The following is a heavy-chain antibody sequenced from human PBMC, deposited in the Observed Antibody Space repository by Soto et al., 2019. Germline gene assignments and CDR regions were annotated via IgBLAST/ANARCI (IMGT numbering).Heavy chain of an antibody. J-gene: IGHJ6*02. V-gene: IGHV3-30*18. CDR2: ISYDGSNK. CDR1: GFTFSSYG. D-gene: IGHD6-13*01. CDR3: AKDSSSWYMNYDGMDV. Sequence: QVQLVESGGGVVQPGRSLRLSCAASGFTFSSYGMHWVRQAPGKGLEWVAVISYDGSNKYYADSVKGRFTISRDNSKNPLYLQMNSLRAEETAVYYCAKDSSSWYMNYDGMDVWGQGTTVTVSS.